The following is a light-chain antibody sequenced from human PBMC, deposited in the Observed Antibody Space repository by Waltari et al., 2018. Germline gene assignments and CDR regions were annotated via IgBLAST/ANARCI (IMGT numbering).Light chain of an antibody. Sequence: QSVLTQPPSVSGAPGQRVTISCTGTNSNIGAGYDVNWYQQLPGEAPQRLLYGNTNRPSGVPDRVVGSKSGTSASLAITVLEAEDEADYYCQSYDSSLGGSVFGGGTKLTVL. J-gene: IGLJ2*01. CDR1: NSNIGAGYD. CDR3: QSYDSSLGGSV. V-gene: IGLV1-40*01. CDR2: GNT.